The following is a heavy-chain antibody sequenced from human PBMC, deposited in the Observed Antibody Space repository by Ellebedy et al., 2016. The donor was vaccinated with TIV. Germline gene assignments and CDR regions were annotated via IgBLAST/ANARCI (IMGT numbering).Heavy chain of an antibody. D-gene: IGHD4-17*01. V-gene: IGHV3-23*01. J-gene: IGHJ4*02. CDR1: GFTFSSYA. CDR2: ISGSGGST. Sequence: GESLKISCAASGFTFSSYAMSWVRQAPGKGLEWVSAISGSGGSTYYADSVKGRFTISRDNSKNTLYLQMNSLRAEDTAVYYCAKLPYGAPYFDYWGQGTLVTVSS. CDR3: AKLPYGAPYFDY.